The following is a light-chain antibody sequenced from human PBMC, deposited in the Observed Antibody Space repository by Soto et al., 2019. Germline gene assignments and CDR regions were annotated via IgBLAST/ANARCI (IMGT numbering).Light chain of an antibody. CDR1: SSDVGSYNL. J-gene: IGLJ3*02. Sequence: QSALTQPASVSGSPGQSITISCTGTSSDVGSYNLVSWYQQHPGTAPKLMIYDDNKRASGVSNRFSGSKSGITASLTISVLQAEDEADYYCCSYTGSSTWVFGGGTKLTVL. V-gene: IGLV2-23*01. CDR3: CSYTGSSTWV. CDR2: DDN.